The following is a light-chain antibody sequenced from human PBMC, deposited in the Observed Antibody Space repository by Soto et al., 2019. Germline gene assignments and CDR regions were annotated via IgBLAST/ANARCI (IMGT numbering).Light chain of an antibody. CDR2: GTN. CDR3: VLYMGSGIWI. CDR1: SGSVSPSHY. Sequence: QTVVTQEPSFSVSHGGTVTLTCGLSSGSVSPSHYPSWYQQTPGQAPRTLIYGTNARSSGVPDRFSGSILGDKAALTITGAQADDESDYYCVLYMGSGIWIFGGGTKLTVL. V-gene: IGLV8-61*01. J-gene: IGLJ2*01.